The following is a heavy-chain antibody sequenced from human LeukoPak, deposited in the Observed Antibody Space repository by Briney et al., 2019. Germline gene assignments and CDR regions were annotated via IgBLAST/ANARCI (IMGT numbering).Heavy chain of an antibody. D-gene: IGHD2-2*01. V-gene: IGHV3-23*01. CDR1: GFTFSNYA. CDR3: AKDWDSNIVVVEYYYYYMDV. J-gene: IGHJ6*03. CDR2: ISGSGGNT. Sequence: GGSLRLSCAASGFTFSNYAMNWVRQAPGKGLEWVSGISGSGGNTYYADSVKGHFTISRDNSKNTLYVQLNSLRAEDTAVYYCAKDWDSNIVVVEYYYYYMDVWGKGTTVTVSS.